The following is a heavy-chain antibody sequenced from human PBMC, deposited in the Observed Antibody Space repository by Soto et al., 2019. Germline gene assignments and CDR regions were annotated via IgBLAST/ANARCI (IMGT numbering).Heavy chain of an antibody. D-gene: IGHD4-4*01. CDR3: ARDRGLTRAYFDY. V-gene: IGHV1-69*04. CDR1: GGTFSSYT. Sequence: GASVKVSCKASGGTFSSYTISWVRQAPGQGLEWMGRIIPILGIANYAQKFQGRVTITADKSTSTAYMELSSLRSEDTAVYYCARDRGLTRAYFDYWGQGTLVTVSS. CDR2: IIPILGIA. J-gene: IGHJ4*02.